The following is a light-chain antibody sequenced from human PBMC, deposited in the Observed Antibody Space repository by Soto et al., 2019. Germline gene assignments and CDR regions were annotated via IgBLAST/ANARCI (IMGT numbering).Light chain of an antibody. CDR3: QQCGSSPWT. CDR2: GAS. CDR1: QSVSSTY. Sequence: IVLTQSPGTLSLSPGEGATLSCRASQSVSSTYLAWYQQKAGQAPRLLIYGASSRATGIPDRFSGGGSGTDFTLTISRLEPEDFAVYYCQQCGSSPWTFGQGTTVDIK. V-gene: IGKV3-20*01. J-gene: IGKJ1*01.